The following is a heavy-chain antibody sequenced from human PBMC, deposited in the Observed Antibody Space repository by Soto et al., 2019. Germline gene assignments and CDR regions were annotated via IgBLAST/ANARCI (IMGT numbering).Heavy chain of an antibody. V-gene: IGHV3-23*01. CDR2: ITTSGGST. Sequence: EVQLLESGGALVQPGGSLRLSCAASGFTFSNYGMAWVRQAPGKGLEWVSAITTSGGSTYYADSVKGRFTISRDNSKNTLYVQMNSLRAEDTAVYYFAKGGSSWSRFDYWGQGTLVTGSS. J-gene: IGHJ4*02. D-gene: IGHD6-13*01. CDR1: GFTFSNYG. CDR3: AKGGSSWSRFDY.